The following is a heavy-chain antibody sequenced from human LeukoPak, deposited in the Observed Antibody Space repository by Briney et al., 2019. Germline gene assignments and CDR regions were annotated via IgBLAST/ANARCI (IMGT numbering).Heavy chain of an antibody. CDR3: AHGLTYYAMDV. J-gene: IGHJ6*02. D-gene: IGHD3-16*01. CDR1: GYTFTSYG. V-gene: IGHV1-18*01. CDR2: SSPYNGDT. Sequence: ASVKVTCKASGYTFTSYGVNWVRQAPALGLEWMGWSSPYNGDTNYAQKVQGRVTMTTDTSTSTAYMELRSLRSDDTAVYYCAHGLTYYAMDVWGQGTTVTVSS.